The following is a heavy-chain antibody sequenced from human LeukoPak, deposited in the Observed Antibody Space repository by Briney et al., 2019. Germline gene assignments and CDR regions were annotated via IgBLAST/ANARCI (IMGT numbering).Heavy chain of an antibody. V-gene: IGHV3-7*03. CDR2: IKQDGSEK. CDR1: GFTFSSYW. Sequence: GGSLRLSCAASGFTFSSYWMGWVRQAPGKGLEWVANIKQDGSEKYYVDSVKGRFTISRDNSKNTLYLQMNSLRAEDTAVYYCAKTYYYDSSGYYPSSLDYWGQGTLVTVSS. D-gene: IGHD3-22*01. CDR3: AKTYYYDSSGYYPSSLDY. J-gene: IGHJ4*02.